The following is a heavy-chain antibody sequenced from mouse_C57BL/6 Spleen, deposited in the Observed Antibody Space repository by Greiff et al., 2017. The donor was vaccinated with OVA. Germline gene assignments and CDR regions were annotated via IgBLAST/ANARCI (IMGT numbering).Heavy chain of an antibody. CDR1: GFNIKDDY. CDR3: TTYYGSSRSYWYFDV. J-gene: IGHJ1*03. D-gene: IGHD1-1*01. Sequence: VQLKESGAELVRPGASVKLSCTASGFNIKDDYMHWVKQRPEQGLEWIGWIDPENGDTEYASKFQGKATITADTSSNTAYLQLSSLTSEDTAVYYCTTYYGSSRSYWYFDVWGTGTTVTVSS. V-gene: IGHV14-4*01. CDR2: IDPENGDT.